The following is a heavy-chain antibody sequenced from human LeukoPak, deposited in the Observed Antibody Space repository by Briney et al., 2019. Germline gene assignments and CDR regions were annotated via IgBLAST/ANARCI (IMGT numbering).Heavy chain of an antibody. V-gene: IGHV3-49*04. CDR2: FRSKAYGGTT. J-gene: IGHJ6*03. CDR1: GFTFGDYA. CDR3: TRVPYVRGPMDV. D-gene: IGHD3-10*01. Sequence: GGSLRLSCTASGFTFGDYAMSWVRQAPGKGVEWVGFFRSKAYGGTTEYAASVKGRFAISRDDSKSIAYLQMNSLKTEDTAVYYCTRVPYVRGPMDVWGKGTTVTVSS.